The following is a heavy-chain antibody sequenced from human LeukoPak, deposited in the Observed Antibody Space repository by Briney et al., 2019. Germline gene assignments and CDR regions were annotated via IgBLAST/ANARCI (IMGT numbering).Heavy chain of an antibody. CDR2: IWYDGSSK. CDR1: GFSFSAYG. CDR3: ARSQSSSLIDY. J-gene: IGHJ4*02. Sequence: GGSLRLSCAASGFSFSAYGEHWVRQAPGKGLEWVAVIWYDGSSKDYADSVKGRFTFSRDNSKNTLYLQMNSLTVEDTAVYYCARSQSSSLIDYWGQGTLVTVSS. V-gene: IGHV3-33*01. D-gene: IGHD6-13*01.